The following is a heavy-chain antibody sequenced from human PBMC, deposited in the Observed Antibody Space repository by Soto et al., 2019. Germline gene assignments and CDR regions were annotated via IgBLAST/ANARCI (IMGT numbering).Heavy chain of an antibody. CDR3: TTDVDTAMVGQDQNSLFDY. J-gene: IGHJ4*02. V-gene: IGHV3-15*07. CDR1: GFTFSNAW. Sequence: GGSLRLSCAASGFTFSNAWMNWVRQAPGKGLEWVGRIKSKTDGGTTDYAAPVKGRFTISRDDSKNTLYLQMNSLKTEDTAVYYCTTDVDTAMVGQDQNSLFDYWGQGTLVTVSS. D-gene: IGHD5-18*01. CDR2: IKSKTDGGTT.